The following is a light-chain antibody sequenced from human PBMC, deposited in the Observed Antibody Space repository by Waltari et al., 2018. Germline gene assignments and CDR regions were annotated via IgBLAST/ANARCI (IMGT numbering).Light chain of an antibody. CDR2: DTS. J-gene: IGLJ3*02. CDR1: TGAVTSGHS. CDR3: LLYYGGARV. V-gene: IGLV7-46*01. Sequence: QAVVTQEPSLTVSPGGTVTLTCGPSTGAVTSGHSPYWFQQKPGQAPRTLIYDTSNKHSWTPARFSGSLLGGKAALTLSGAQPEDEAEYSCLLYYGGARVFGGGTRLTVL.